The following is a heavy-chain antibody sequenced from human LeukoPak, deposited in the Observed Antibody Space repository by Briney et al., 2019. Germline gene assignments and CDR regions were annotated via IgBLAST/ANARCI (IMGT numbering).Heavy chain of an antibody. V-gene: IGHV4-4*02. CDR2: INHSGST. CDR1: GGSISSSNW. CDR3: AGGYCSSTSCHRYFDY. J-gene: IGHJ4*02. Sequence: PSETLSLTCAVSGGSISSSNWWSWVRQPPGKGLEWIGEINHSGSTNYNPSLKSRVTISVDTSKNQFSLKLSSVTAADTAVYYCAGGYCSSTSCHRYFDYWGQGTLVTVSS. D-gene: IGHD2-2*03.